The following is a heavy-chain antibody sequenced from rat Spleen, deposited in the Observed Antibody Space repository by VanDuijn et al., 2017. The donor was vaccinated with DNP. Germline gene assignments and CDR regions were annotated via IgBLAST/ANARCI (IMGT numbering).Heavy chain of an antibody. D-gene: IGHD4-3*01. V-gene: IGHV5-31*01. Sequence: EVQLVESGGGPVQPGRSLKLSCVASGFIFSNYWMTWIRQAPGKGLEWVASISNTGDHTYYSDSVKGRFSLSRDNAKNTQYLQMDSLRSEDTATYYCASLYNSVPFAYWGQGTLVTVSS. CDR2: ISNTGDHT. J-gene: IGHJ3*01. CDR1: GFIFSNYW. CDR3: ASLYNSVPFAY.